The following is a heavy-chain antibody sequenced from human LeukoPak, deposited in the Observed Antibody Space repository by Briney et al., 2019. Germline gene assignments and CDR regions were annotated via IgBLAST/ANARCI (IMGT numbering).Heavy chain of an antibody. D-gene: IGHD5-24*01. J-gene: IGHJ4*02. V-gene: IGHV4-59*01. Sequence: SETLSLTCPACGGSISNYYYWTWIRQPPGKGLEWIGYVYYTGSTNFNPSLKSRVTMSLDTSRNQFSLKLTSLTAADTAVYYCARGAMATTPFFDYWGQGTLVTVSS. CDR1: GGSISNYY. CDR3: ARGAMATTPFFDY. CDR2: VYYTGST.